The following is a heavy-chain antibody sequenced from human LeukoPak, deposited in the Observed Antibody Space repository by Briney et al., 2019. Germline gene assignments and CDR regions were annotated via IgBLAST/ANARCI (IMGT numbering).Heavy chain of an antibody. D-gene: IGHD3-22*01. V-gene: IGHV3-33*01. CDR3: AGARNNYDISGYSALDY. CDR2: LWYDGTNK. Sequence: GGSLRLSCAASGFSFSSYGMHWVRQAPGKGLEWVASLWYDGTNKYCADSVKSRFTISRDNSKNTLYLQIDSLRAEDTAVYYCAGARNNYDISGYSALDYWGQGALVADCS. J-gene: IGHJ4*02. CDR1: GFSFSSYG.